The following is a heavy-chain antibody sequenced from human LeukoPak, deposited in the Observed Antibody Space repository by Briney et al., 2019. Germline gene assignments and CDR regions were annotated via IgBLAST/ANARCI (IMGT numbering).Heavy chain of an antibody. D-gene: IGHD2-15*01. CDR3: ARDQVVVAATKYYYYYYYMDV. CDR1: GFTFSSYS. CDR2: ISSSSSYI. J-gene: IGHJ6*03. V-gene: IGHV3-21*01. Sequence: GGSLRLSCAASGFTFSSYSMNWVRQAPGEGLEWVSSISSSSSYIYYADPVKGRFTISRDNAKNSLYLQMNSLRAEDTAVYYCARDQVVVAATKYYYYYYYMDVWGKGTTVTVSS.